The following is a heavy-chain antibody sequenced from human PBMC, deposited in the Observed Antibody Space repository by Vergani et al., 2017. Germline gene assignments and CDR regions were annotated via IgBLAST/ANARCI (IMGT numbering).Heavy chain of an antibody. CDR2: IYSGGST. V-gene: IGHV3-53*01. J-gene: IGHJ4*02. D-gene: IGHD4-23*01. Sequence: EVQLVESGGGLIQPGGSLRLSCAASGFTVSSNYMSWVRQAPGKGLEWVSVIYSGGSTYYADSVKGRFTISRDNSKNTLYLQMNSLRAEDTAVYYCAKASGGNSSPHFDYWGQGTLVTVSS. CDR3: AKASGGNSSPHFDY. CDR1: GFTVSSNY.